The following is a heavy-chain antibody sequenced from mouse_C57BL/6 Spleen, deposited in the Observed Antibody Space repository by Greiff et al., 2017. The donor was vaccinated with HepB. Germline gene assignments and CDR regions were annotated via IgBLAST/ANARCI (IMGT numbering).Heavy chain of an antibody. CDR3: VNWDPFYAMDY. J-gene: IGHJ4*01. D-gene: IGHD4-1*01. V-gene: IGHV1-54*01. CDR1: GYAFTNYL. Sequence: VQGVESGAELVRPGTSVKVSCKASGYAFTNYLIEWVKQRPGQGLEWIGVINPGSGGTNYNEKFKGKATLTADKSSSTAYMQLSSLTSEDSAVYFCVNWDPFYAMDYWGQGTSVTVSS. CDR2: INPGSGGT.